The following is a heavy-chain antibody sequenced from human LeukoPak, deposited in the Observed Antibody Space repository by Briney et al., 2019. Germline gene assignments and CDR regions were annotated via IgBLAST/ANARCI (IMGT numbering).Heavy chain of an antibody. CDR3: AREVGTIGYCSGGSCYEFYYGMDV. J-gene: IGHJ6*02. D-gene: IGHD2-15*01. V-gene: IGHV3-21*01. CDR2: ISSSSSYI. CDR1: GFTFSSYS. Sequence: SGGSLRLSCAASGFTFSSYSMNWVRQAPGKGLEWVSSISSSSSYIYYADSVKGRFTISRDNAKNSLYLQMNSLRAEDTAVYYCAREVGTIGYCSGGSCYEFYYGMDVWGQGTTVTVSS.